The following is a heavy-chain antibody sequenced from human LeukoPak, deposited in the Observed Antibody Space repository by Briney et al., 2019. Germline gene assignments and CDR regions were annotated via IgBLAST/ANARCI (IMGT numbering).Heavy chain of an antibody. CDR1: GFTFSSYW. V-gene: IGHV3-7*03. D-gene: IGHD3-10*01. CDR3: ALLPNY. CDR2: IKQDGSEK. J-gene: IGHJ4*02. Sequence: PGGSLRLSCAASGFTFSSYWVSWVRQAPGKGLEWVANIKQDGSEKYYVDSVKGRFTISRDNAKNSLYLQMNSLRAEDTALYYCALLPNYWGQGTLVTVSS.